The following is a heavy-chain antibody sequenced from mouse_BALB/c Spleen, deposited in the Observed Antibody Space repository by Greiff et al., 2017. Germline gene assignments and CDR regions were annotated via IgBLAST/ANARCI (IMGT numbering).Heavy chain of an antibody. J-gene: IGHJ4*01. V-gene: IGHV4-2*02. Sequence: EVQLVESGGGLVQPGGSLNLSCAASGFDFSRYWMSWARQAPGKGQEWIGEINPGSSTINYTPSLKDKFIISRDNAKNTLYLQMSKVRSEDTALYYSARQQYEYYAMDNWGEGTSVTVSS. D-gene: IGHD2-10*02. CDR1: GFDFSRYW. CDR3: ARQQYEYYAMDN. CDR2: INPGSSTI.